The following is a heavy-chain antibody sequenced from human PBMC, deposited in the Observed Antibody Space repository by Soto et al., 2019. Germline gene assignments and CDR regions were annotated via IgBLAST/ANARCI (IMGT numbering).Heavy chain of an antibody. CDR1: GFTFSSYA. V-gene: IGHV3-23*01. Sequence: PGGSLRLSCAASGFTFSSYAMSWVRQAPGKGLEWVSTISGSGGSTDYADSVKGPFTISRDNSKNTLYLQMNSLRAEDTAVYYCAKDGDSSGYHYSFDYWGQGTPVTVSS. D-gene: IGHD3-22*01. CDR3: AKDGDSSGYHYSFDY. CDR2: ISGSGGST. J-gene: IGHJ4*02.